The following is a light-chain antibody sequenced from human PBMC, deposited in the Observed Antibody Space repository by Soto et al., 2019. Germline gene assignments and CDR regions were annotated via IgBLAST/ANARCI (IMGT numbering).Light chain of an antibody. J-gene: IGLJ2*01. V-gene: IGLV2-23*02. CDR2: EVN. CDR1: SSDIGRYNF. CDR3: CSYTANSVV. Sequence: QSALTQPASVSGSPGQSITISCTGTSSDIGRYNFVSWYQQHPGKVPKLIVFEVNKRPSGVSNRFSASKSGNTASLAISGLQAEDEADYYCCSYTANSVVFGEGTKLTVL.